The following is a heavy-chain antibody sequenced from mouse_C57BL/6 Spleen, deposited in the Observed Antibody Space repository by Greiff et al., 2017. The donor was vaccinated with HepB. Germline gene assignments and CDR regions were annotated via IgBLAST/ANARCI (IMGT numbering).Heavy chain of an antibody. Sequence: SGYTFTDYNMDWVKQSQGKSLEWIGDINPNNGGTIYNQKFKGKATLTVDKSSSTAYMELRSLTSEDTAVYYCAREGTEGFAYWGQGTLVTVSA. CDR2: INPNNGGT. CDR1: GYTFTDYN. J-gene: IGHJ3*01. V-gene: IGHV1-18*01. CDR3: AREGTEGFAY.